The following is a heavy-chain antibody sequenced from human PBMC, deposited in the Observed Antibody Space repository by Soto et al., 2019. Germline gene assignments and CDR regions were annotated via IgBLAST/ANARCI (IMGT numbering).Heavy chain of an antibody. CDR1: GATFHSFA. J-gene: IGHJ2*01. D-gene: IGHD2-2*01. CDR3: VKASDPAYAF. Sequence: GASVKVSCKASGATFHSFAFSWVRQAPGEGLEWVGGITPLFGTTNSAERLQGRVTITADESTSTVYLELRSLTSEDSAVYFCVKASDPAYAFWG. CDR2: ITPLFGTT. V-gene: IGHV1-69*13.